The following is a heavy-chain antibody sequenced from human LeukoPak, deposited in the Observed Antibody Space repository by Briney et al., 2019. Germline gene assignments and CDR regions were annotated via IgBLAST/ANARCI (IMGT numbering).Heavy chain of an antibody. D-gene: IGHD1-26*01. Sequence: GGSLRLSCAASGFTFSRYDMNWVRQAPGKGLEWVSYISSSGSSIHYADSVKGRFIISRDNAKNSLYLQMNSLRAEDTALYYCARPMGSNYYYYYMDVWGKGTTVTVSS. CDR1: GFTFSRYD. CDR3: ARPMGSNYYYYYMDV. CDR2: ISSSGSSI. V-gene: IGHV3-48*03. J-gene: IGHJ6*03.